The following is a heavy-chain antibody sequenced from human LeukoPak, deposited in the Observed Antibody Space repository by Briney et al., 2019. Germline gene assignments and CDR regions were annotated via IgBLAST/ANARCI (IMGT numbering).Heavy chain of an antibody. J-gene: IGHJ4*02. Sequence: SETVSLTCAVSGYSINTGSYWGWIRQPPGKGLEWIGHIYHTGTTQYNPSLSSRVSMSVDTSKNHFSLTLTSVTAADTAIYHCARRLPSTAFDNWGQGALVTVSS. CDR1: GYSINTGSY. D-gene: IGHD1-1*01. CDR2: IYHTGTT. V-gene: IGHV4-38-2*01. CDR3: ARRLPSTAFDN.